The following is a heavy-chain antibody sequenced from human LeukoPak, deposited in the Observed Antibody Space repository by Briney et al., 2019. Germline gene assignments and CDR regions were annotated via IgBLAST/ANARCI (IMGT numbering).Heavy chain of an antibody. CDR2: ISGSGGST. Sequence: GGSLRLSCAASGFTISSYAMSWVRQAAGKGLEWVSAISGSGGSTYYADSVKGRFTISRDNSKNTLYLQMNSLRAEDTAVYYCVPGDPDYAIDYWGQGTLVTVSS. D-gene: IGHD4-17*01. J-gene: IGHJ4*02. CDR3: VPGDPDYAIDY. CDR1: GFTISSYA. V-gene: IGHV3-23*01.